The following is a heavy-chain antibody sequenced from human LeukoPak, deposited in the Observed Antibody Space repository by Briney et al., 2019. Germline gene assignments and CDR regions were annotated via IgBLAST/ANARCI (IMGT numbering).Heavy chain of an antibody. CDR3: AKGGKWDVTPFDY. V-gene: IGHV3-23*01. J-gene: IGHJ4*02. D-gene: IGHD1-26*01. CDR2: ISGGGGST. Sequence: GGSLRLSCAASGFTFTSYSMNWVRQAPGKGLEWVSTISGGGGSTYYADSVRGRFTISRDNSKNTLYLQVNSLRAEDTAVYYCAKGGKWDVTPFDYWGQGTLVTVSS. CDR1: GFTFTSYS.